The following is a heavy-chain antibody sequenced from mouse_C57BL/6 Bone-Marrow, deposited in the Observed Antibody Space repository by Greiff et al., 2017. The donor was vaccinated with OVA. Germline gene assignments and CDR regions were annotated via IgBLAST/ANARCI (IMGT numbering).Heavy chain of an antibody. V-gene: IGHV2-9-1*01. D-gene: IGHD1-1*01. CDR2: IWTGGGT. Sequence: VQRVESGPGLVAPSQSLSITCTVSGFSLTSYAISWVRQPPGKGLEWLGVIWTGGGTNYNSALKSRLSISKDNSKSQVFLKMNSLQTDDTARYYCARNKYYYGSSHWYFDVWGTGTTVTVSS. J-gene: IGHJ1*03. CDR1: GFSLTSYA. CDR3: ARNKYYYGSSHWYFDV.